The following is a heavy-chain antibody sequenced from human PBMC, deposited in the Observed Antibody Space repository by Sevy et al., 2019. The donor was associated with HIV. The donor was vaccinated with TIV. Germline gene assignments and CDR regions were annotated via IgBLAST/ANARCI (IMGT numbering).Heavy chain of an antibody. CDR1: GISFTTSG. CDR2: ISYHGRDK. CDR3: AKDFTGYNGMDV. Sequence: GGSLRLSCIVSGISFTTSGMHWVRQAPGKGLEWVAVISYHGRDKFYAESVKGPSTISRDNSKNMLYLQMNSLRAEDTGVYYCAKDFTGYNGMDVWGQGTMVTVSS. V-gene: IGHV3-30*18. D-gene: IGHD3-9*01. J-gene: IGHJ6*02.